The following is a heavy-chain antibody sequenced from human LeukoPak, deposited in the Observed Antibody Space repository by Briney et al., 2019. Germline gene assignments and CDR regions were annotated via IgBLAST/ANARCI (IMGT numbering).Heavy chain of an antibody. D-gene: IGHD6-13*01. J-gene: IGHJ6*02. V-gene: IGHV1-2*02. CDR3: ARVGHSSSWYLGYYYYGMDV. CDR2: INPNSGGT. CDR1: GYTFTGYY. Sequence: APVKVSCKASGYTFTGYYMHWVRQAPGQGLEWMGWINPNSGGTNYAQKFQGRVTMTRDTSISTAYMELSRLRSDDTAVYYCARVGHSSSWYLGYYYYGMDVWGQGTTVTVSS.